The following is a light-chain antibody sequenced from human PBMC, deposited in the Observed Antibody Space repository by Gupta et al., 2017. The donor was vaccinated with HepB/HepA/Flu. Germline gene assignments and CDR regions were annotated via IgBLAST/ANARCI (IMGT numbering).Light chain of an antibody. J-gene: IGKJ3*01. CDR2: GAS. V-gene: IGKV3-20*01. Sequence: ELVLPQSPGTLSLSPGERATLSCRPSQCVSSSYLSWYQQKPGQDPRLLIYGASSRATGIPYRGSGSGSGTDFTITISRLEHEDFAVYYCQHNDSATCIFGHGTKVDIK. CDR3: QHNDSATCI. CDR1: QCVSSSY.